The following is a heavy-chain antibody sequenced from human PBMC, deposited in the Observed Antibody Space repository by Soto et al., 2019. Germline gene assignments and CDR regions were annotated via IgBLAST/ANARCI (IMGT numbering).Heavy chain of an antibody. Sequence: QVQVVESGGGVVQPGRSLRLSCEASGFTFTSYGMHWVSQAPGKGLEWVAVIWYDGSKKYYADSVKGRFSISRDNSKNTGFLLMDGLRCGDTAVLYCASDRRFLEWLDQWGQGTLVTVSS. CDR1: GFTFTSYG. CDR2: IWYDGSKK. CDR3: ASDRRFLEWLDQ. J-gene: IGHJ4*02. V-gene: IGHV3-33*01. D-gene: IGHD3-3*01.